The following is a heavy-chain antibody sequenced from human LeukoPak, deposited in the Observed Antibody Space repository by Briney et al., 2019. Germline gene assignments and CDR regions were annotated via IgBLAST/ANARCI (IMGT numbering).Heavy chain of an antibody. Sequence: SGGSLRLSCAASGFTFSSYGMHWVRQAPGKGLEWVAVISYDGSNKYYADSVKGRFTISRDNSKNTLYLQMNSLRAEDTAVYYCAKDSLVLLWFGELSYFDYWGQGTLVTVSS. J-gene: IGHJ4*02. CDR1: GFTFSSYG. D-gene: IGHD3-10*01. CDR3: AKDSLVLLWFGELSYFDY. CDR2: ISYDGSNK. V-gene: IGHV3-30*18.